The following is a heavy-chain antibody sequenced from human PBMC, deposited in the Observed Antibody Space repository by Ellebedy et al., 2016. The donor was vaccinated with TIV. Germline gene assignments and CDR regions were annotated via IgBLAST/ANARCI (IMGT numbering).Heavy chain of an antibody. CDR3: ARGAVTGLIWSGHYCDS. D-gene: IGHD3-3*01. J-gene: IGHJ5*01. Sequence: PGGSLRLSCVASGFNFSSHSMNWVRQAPGKGLEWVSSIGSSGNNIHYTDSAKGRFTISRDNAKNSLFLQMNSLRDEDLAIYYCARGAVTGLIWSGHYCDSWGQGALVSVST. V-gene: IGHV3-21*01. CDR2: IGSSGNNI. CDR1: GFNFSSHS.